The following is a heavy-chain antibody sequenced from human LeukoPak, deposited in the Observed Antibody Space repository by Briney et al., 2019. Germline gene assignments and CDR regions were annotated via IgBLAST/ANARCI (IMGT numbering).Heavy chain of an antibody. CDR3: ATGGDNWNDPGVDWFDP. V-gene: IGHV1-2*02. D-gene: IGHD1-1*01. CDR1: GYTFTGYY. J-gene: IGHJ5*02. Sequence: ASVKVSCKASGYTFTGYYMHWVRQAPGQGLEWMGWINPNNGGTDYARKFQGRVTMTRDTSISTAYMELSRLRSDDTAVYYCATGGDNWNDPGVDWFDPWGQGTLVAVSS. CDR2: INPNNGGT.